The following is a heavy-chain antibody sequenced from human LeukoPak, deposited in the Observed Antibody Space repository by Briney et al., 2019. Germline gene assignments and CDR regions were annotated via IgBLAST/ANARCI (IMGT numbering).Heavy chain of an antibody. J-gene: IGHJ3*02. Sequence: GGSLRLSCAASGFTFSSYSMNWVRQAPGKGLKWVSSISSSSSYIYYADSVKGRFTISRDNAKNSLYLQMNSLRAEDMALYYFAKAQSSSLYLDYAVDIWGQGKMVTVSS. CDR1: GFTFSSYS. CDR3: AKAQSSSLYLDYAVDI. V-gene: IGHV3-21*04. CDR2: ISSSSSYI. D-gene: IGHD6-13*01.